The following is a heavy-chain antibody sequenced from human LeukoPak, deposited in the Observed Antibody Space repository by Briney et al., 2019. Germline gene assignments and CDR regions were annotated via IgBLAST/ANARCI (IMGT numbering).Heavy chain of an antibody. CDR2: ITSSSSTM. J-gene: IGHJ4*02. V-gene: IGHV3-48*01. CDR1: GFSFSSYS. D-gene: IGHD3-22*01. Sequence: PGGSLRLSCAASGFSFSSYSMNWVRQTPGKGLEWVSYITSSSSTMYYADAVKGRFAITRDNAKNSLYLQMNSLRAEDTAVYYCARNSGSSGYPFDYWGQGTLVTVSS. CDR3: ARNSGSSGYPFDY.